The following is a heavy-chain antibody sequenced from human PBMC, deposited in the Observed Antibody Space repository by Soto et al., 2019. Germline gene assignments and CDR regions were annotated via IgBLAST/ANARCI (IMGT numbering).Heavy chain of an antibody. Sequence: VQLVQSGAEVKKPGSSVKVSCKASGGTFSSYVISWVRQAPGQRLEWMGGISPMFEKTTYAERFQGRVTITQDENTSTAYIELSTLRSQVTAFYFYSYSSTPLGFDFWGQGTMVTVSS. CDR2: ISPMFEKT. D-gene: IGHD6-13*01. CDR3: SYSSTPLGFDF. V-gene: IGHV1-69*01. J-gene: IGHJ4*01. CDR1: GGTFSSYV.